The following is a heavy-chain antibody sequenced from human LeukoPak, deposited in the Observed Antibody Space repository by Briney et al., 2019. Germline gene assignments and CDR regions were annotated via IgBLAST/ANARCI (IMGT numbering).Heavy chain of an antibody. CDR1: GFTFSSYS. CDR3: ARGPCSGGSCSFLYYYYMDV. V-gene: IGHV3-48*01. D-gene: IGHD2-15*01. Sequence: PGGSLRLSCAASGFTFSSYSMNWVRQAPGKGLEWVSYISGSSSTIYYADSVKGRFTISRDNAKNSLYLQMNSLRAEDTAVYYCARGPCSGGSCSFLYYYYMDVWGKGTTVTVSS. J-gene: IGHJ6*03. CDR2: ISGSSSTI.